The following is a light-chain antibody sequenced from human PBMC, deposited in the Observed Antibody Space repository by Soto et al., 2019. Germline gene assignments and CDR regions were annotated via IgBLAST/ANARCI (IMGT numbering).Light chain of an antibody. Sequence: ALTQPASVSGSPAQSITISCTGTNSDVGGYNYVSWYQQHPGKAPELMIYEVSHRPSGVSNRFSGSKSDNTASLTISGLQAEDEADYYCSSYTSISTLYVFGTGTKVTVL. V-gene: IGLV2-14*01. CDR3: SSYTSISTLYV. CDR2: EVS. CDR1: NSDVGGYNY. J-gene: IGLJ1*01.